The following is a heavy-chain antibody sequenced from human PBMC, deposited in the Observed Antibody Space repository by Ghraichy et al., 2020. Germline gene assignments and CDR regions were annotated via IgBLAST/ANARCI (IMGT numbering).Heavy chain of an antibody. CDR3: ARAQHDYGDYPYYYYMDV. J-gene: IGHJ6*03. D-gene: IGHD4-17*01. Sequence: GESLNISCAASGFTFSSYAMHWVRQAPGKGLEWVAVISYDGSNKYYADSVKGRFTISRDNSKNTLYLQMNSLRAEDTAVYYCARAQHDYGDYPYYYYMDVWGKGTTVTVSS. V-gene: IGHV3-30*04. CDR2: ISYDGSNK. CDR1: GFTFSSYA.